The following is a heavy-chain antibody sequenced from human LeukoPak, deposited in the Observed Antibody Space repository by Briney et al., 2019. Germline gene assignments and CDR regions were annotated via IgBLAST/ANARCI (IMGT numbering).Heavy chain of an antibody. Sequence: SETLSLTCTVSGGPISSYYWSWIRQPPGKGLEWIGYIYYSGSTNYNPSLKSRVTISVDTSKNQFSLKLSSVTAADTAVYYCARLITDLSGHYYDYYFDFWGQGTLVTVSS. D-gene: IGHD3-22*01. CDR1: GGPISSYY. V-gene: IGHV4-59*01. CDR2: IYYSGST. J-gene: IGHJ4*02. CDR3: ARLITDLSGHYYDYYFDF.